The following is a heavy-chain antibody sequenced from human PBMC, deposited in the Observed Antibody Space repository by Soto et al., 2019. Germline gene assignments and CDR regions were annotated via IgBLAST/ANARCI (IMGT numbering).Heavy chain of an antibody. D-gene: IGHD3-22*01. CDR1: GYSFTRYW. CDR3: AKATQYSRYYFGY. J-gene: IGHJ4*02. Sequence: GESLKISGKGSGYSFTRYWPAWVGQLPGKDLDGWALIHPDDSVTASIPSFKGKVAISADRCIRTAYLWWSSLKASDTSVYYCAKATQYSRYYFGYRGQGTLVTVSS. V-gene: IGHV5-51*01. CDR2: IHPDDSVT.